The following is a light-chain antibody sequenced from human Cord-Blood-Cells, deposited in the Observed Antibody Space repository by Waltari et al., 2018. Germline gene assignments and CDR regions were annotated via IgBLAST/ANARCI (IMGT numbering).Light chain of an antibody. J-gene: IGLJ2*01. CDR1: SRDVGGYNY. V-gene: IGLV2-8*01. Sequence: SALTQPPSASGSPGQSVTLSCTGPSRDVGGYNYVSWYQQHPGKAPKLMIYEVSKRPSGVPDRFSGSKSGNTASLTVSGLQAEDEADYYCSSYAGSNKGVFGGGTKLTVL. CDR2: EVS. CDR3: SSYAGSNKGV.